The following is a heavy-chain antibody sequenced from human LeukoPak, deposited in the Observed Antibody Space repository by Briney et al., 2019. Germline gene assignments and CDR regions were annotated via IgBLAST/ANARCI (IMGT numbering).Heavy chain of an antibody. D-gene: IGHD1-26*01. CDR1: GFTFSSYA. CDR3: AKDVGKWESLHFFDY. J-gene: IGHJ4*02. V-gene: IGHV3-23*01. Sequence: GGSLRLSCAASGFTFSSYAMSWVRQAPGKGLEWVSAISGSGGSTYYADSVAGRFTTSRDNSRNTLYLQMNSLRGDDTAVYYCAKDVGKWESLHFFDYWGQGTLVIVSS. CDR2: ISGSGGST.